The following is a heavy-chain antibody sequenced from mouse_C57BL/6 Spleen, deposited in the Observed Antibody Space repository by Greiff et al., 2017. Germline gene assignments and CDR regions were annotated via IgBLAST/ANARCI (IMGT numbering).Heavy chain of an antibody. D-gene: IGHD2-3*01. CDR1: GFTFSDYY. CDR3: ARSLYDGYLDY. V-gene: IGHV5-12*01. Sequence: EVKLEESGGGLVQPGGSLKLSCAASGFTFSDYYMYWVRQTPEKRLEWVAYISNGGGSTYYPDTVKGRFTISRDNAKNTLYLQMRRLKSEDTAMYYCARSLYDGYLDYWGQGTTLTVSS. CDR2: ISNGGGST. J-gene: IGHJ2*01.